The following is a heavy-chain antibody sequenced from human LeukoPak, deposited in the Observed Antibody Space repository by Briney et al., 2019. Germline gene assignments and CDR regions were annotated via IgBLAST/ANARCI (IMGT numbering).Heavy chain of an antibody. CDR1: GFAFSNYW. V-gene: IGHV3-7*01. CDR2: IKQDESEK. Sequence: GRSLRLSCAASGFAFSNYWMTWVRQAPGKGLEWVANIKQDESEKYYVDSVKGRFTISRDNAQNSLYLQMNSLTVEDTAVYYCARARTSTSSAGSCYSNWGQGTLVTVSS. D-gene: IGHD2-15*01. CDR3: ARARTSTSSAGSCYSN. J-gene: IGHJ4*02.